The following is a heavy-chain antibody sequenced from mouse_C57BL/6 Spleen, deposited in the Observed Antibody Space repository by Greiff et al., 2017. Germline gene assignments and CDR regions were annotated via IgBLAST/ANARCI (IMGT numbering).Heavy chain of an antibody. CDR3: ARPYYGNLYYYAMYY. CDR2: INPNYGTT. CDR1: GYSFTDYN. J-gene: IGHJ4*01. D-gene: IGHD2-10*01. V-gene: IGHV1-39*01. Sequence: VQLQQSGPELVKPGASVKISCKASGYSFTDYNMNWVKQSNGKSLEWIGVINPNYGTTSYNQKFKGKATLTVDQSSSTAYMPLNSLTSEDSAVYYCARPYYGNLYYYAMYYWGQGTSVTVSS.